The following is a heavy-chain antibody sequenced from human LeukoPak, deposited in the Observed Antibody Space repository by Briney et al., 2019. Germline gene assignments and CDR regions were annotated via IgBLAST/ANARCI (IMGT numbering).Heavy chain of an antibody. V-gene: IGHV4-4*02. D-gene: IGHD6-19*01. Sequence: SETLSLTCAVSGGSISSSNWWSWVRQTPGKGLEWIGEIYHSGSTNYNPSLKSRVTISVDKSKNQFSLKLSSVTAADTAVYYCAREAAYSSGWYGYWGQGTLVTVSS. J-gene: IGHJ4*02. CDR1: GGSISSSNW. CDR3: AREAAYSSGWYGY. CDR2: IYHSGST.